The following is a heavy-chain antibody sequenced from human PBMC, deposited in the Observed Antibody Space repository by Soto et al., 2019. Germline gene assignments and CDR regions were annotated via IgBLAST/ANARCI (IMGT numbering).Heavy chain of an antibody. J-gene: IGHJ6*02. Sequence: QVQLVESGGGVVQPGRSLRLSCAASGFTFSYYAMYWVRQAPGKGLEWVAVISYDGNNKYYADSVKGRFTISRDNSKNTLYLQMNSLRAEDTAVYYCARAGCDGGTCYTLVGLRYGMDVWGQGTTVTVSS. CDR2: ISYDGNNK. CDR1: GFTFSYYA. CDR3: ARAGCDGGTCYTLVGLRYGMDV. D-gene: IGHD2-15*01. V-gene: IGHV3-30-3*01.